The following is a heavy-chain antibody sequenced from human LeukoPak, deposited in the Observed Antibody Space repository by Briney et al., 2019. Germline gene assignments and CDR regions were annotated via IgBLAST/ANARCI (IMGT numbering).Heavy chain of an antibody. D-gene: IGHD3-10*01. CDR3: ARGRSSMVRGYYYYYMDV. Sequence: SETLSLTCTVSGGSISSYYWSWIRQPPGKGLEWIGYIYYSGSTNYNPSLKSRVTISVDTSKNQFSLKLSSVTAADTAVYYRARGRSSMVRGYYYYYMDVWGKGTTVTISS. CDR2: IYYSGST. CDR1: GGSISSYY. J-gene: IGHJ6*03. V-gene: IGHV4-59*01.